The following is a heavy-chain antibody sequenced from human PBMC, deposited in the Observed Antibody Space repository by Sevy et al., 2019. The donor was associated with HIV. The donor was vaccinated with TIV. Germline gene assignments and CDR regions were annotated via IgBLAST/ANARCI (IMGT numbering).Heavy chain of an antibody. CDR1: GYTFTGYY. CDR3: ARMGGVVVHPYFDY. J-gene: IGHJ4*02. Sequence: ASVKVSCKASGYTFTGYYMHWVRQAPGQGLEWMGWINPNSDGTNYAQKFQGWVTMTRDTSISTAYMELSRLRSDDTAVYYCARMGGVVVHPYFDYWGQGTLVTVSS. V-gene: IGHV1-2*04. CDR2: INPNSDGT. D-gene: IGHD2-15*01.